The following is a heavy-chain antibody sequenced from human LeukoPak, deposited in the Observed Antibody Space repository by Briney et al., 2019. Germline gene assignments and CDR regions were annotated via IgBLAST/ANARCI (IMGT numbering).Heavy chain of an antibody. V-gene: IGHV4-34*01. CDR3: ASSSYGAGSKPYWVDC. J-gene: IGHJ4*02. CDR1: GGSFSGYY. D-gene: IGHD3-10*01. CDR2: YSGST. Sequence: SETLSLTCAVYGGSFSGYYWSWIRQPPGKGLEYIGSYSGSTYYNPSLKSRVTISVDTSKKQFSLKLSSVTAADTAVYYCASSSYGAGSKPYWVDCWGQGTLVTVSS.